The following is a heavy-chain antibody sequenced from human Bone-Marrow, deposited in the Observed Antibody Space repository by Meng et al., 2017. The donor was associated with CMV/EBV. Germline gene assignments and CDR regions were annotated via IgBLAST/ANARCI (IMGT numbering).Heavy chain of an antibody. V-gene: IGHV1-18*01. CDR2: ISAYNGNT. J-gene: IGHJ1*01. Sequence: QVPLVESGAEVKKPGGTVKVSCKASGYTFTSYGISWVRQAPGQGLEWMGWISAYNGNTNYAQKLQGRVTMTTDTSTSTAYMELRSLRSDDTAVYYCARDDYDFWSGYPKYFQHWGQGTLVTVSS. D-gene: IGHD3-3*01. CDR1: GYTFTSYG. CDR3: ARDDYDFWSGYPKYFQH.